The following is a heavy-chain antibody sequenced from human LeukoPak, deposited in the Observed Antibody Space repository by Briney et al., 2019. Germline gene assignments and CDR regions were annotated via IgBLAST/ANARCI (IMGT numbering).Heavy chain of an antibody. CDR3: AKDIDYDILTGYYYDY. Sequence: PGGSVRLSCAASGFTFDDYAMHWVRQAPGEGLEWVSGISWNSGSIGYADSVKGRFTISRDNAKNSLYLQMNSLRAEDTALYYCAKDIDYDILTGYYYDYWGQGTLVPVSS. V-gene: IGHV3-9*01. D-gene: IGHD3-9*01. J-gene: IGHJ4*02. CDR1: GFTFDDYA. CDR2: ISWNSGSI.